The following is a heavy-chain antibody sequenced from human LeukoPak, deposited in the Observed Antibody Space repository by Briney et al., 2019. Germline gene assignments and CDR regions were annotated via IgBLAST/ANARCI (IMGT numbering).Heavy chain of an antibody. CDR3: ARGRRALRFLEWLSAYNWFDP. Sequence: SETLSLTCAVSGGSISSSNWWSWVRQPPGKGLEWIGEIYHSGSTNYNPSLKSRVTISVDTSKNQFSLKLSSVTAADTAVYYCARGRRALRFLEWLSAYNWFDPWGQGTLVTVSS. CDR2: IYHSGST. CDR1: GGSISSSNW. J-gene: IGHJ5*02. D-gene: IGHD3-3*01. V-gene: IGHV4-4*02.